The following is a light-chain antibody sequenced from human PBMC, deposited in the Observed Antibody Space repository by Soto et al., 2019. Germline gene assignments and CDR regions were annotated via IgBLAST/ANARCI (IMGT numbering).Light chain of an antibody. Sequence: DIQMTQSPSTLSASVGDRVTITCRASQSISSWLAWYQQKPGKAPKLLIYKASSLESGVRSRFSGSGSGTEFTLIIRSLQPDDFATYYCQQYNSYPWTFGQGTKVEIK. V-gene: IGKV1-5*03. J-gene: IGKJ1*01. CDR2: KAS. CDR3: QQYNSYPWT. CDR1: QSISSW.